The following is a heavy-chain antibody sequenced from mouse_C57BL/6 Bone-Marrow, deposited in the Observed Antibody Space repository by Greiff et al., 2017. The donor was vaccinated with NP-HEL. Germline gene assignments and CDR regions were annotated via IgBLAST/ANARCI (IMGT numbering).Heavy chain of an antibody. CDR1: GYTFTSYW. Sequence: QVQLQQPGAELVMPGASVKLSCKASGYTFTSYWMHWVKQRPGQGLEWIGEIDPSDSYTNYNQKFKGKSTLTVDKSSSTAVRQLSSLTSEDLAVYYCARCSWAWYFDVWGTGTTVTVSS. CDR3: ARCSWAWYFDV. J-gene: IGHJ1*03. CDR2: IDPSDSYT. V-gene: IGHV1-69*01.